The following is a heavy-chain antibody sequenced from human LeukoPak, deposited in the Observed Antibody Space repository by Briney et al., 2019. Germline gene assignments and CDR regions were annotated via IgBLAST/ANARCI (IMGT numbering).Heavy chain of an antibody. D-gene: IGHD1-26*01. CDR2: MNPNSGGT. CDR1: GYTFTSYD. J-gene: IGHJ4*02. CDR3: ARDLYSGSYFYYFDY. V-gene: IGHV1-2*02. Sequence: ASVKVSCKASGYTFTSYDINWVRQATGQGLEWMGWMNPNSGGTNYAQKFQGRVTMTRDTSISTAYMELSRLRSDDTAVYYCARDLYSGSYFYYFDYWGQGTLVTVSS.